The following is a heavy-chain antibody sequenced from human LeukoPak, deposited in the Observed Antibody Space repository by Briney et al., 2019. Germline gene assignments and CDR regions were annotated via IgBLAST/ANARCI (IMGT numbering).Heavy chain of an antibody. CDR1: GGSISSGDYY. D-gene: IGHD4-23*01. Sequence: SETLSLTCTVSGGSISSGDYYWSWIRQPPGKGLEWIGYIYYSGSTYYNPSLKSRVTISVDTSKNQFSLKLSSVTAADTAVYYCARASSYGGPIDYWGQGTLVTVSS. CDR3: ARASSYGGPIDY. CDR2: IYYSGST. V-gene: IGHV4-30-4*01. J-gene: IGHJ4*02.